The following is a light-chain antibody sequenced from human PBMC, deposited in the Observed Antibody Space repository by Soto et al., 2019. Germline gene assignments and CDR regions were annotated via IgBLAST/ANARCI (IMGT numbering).Light chain of an antibody. CDR2: DVS. CDR3: SSYTSSSPPYV. V-gene: IGLV2-14*01. CDR1: SSDVGGYNY. J-gene: IGLJ1*01. Sequence: QSVLTQPASVSGSPGQSITISCTGTSSDVGGYNYVSWYQQHPGKAPKLMIYDVSNRPSGASNRFSGSKSGSTASLTISGLQAEDEADYYCSSYTSSSPPYVFGTGTKVTVL.